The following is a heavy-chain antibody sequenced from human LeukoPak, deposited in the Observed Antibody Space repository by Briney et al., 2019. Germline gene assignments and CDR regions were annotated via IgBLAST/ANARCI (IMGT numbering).Heavy chain of an antibody. D-gene: IGHD2-21*01. J-gene: IGHJ4*02. V-gene: IGHV3-23*01. CDR2: ISGSGDAT. CDR3: AKSDCGSDGCKLLNY. CDR1: GFTFTNHA. Sequence: GGSLRLSCAASGFTFTNHAMSWVRQALGKGLEWVSAISGSGDATKYADSVKGQFTISRDNFKNTVSLQMINLRAEDTAVYFCAKSDCGSDGCKLLNYWGQGILVTVSS.